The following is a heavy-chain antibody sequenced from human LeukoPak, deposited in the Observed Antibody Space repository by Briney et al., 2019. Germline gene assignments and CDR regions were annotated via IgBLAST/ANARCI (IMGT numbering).Heavy chain of an antibody. J-gene: IGHJ4*02. D-gene: IGHD1-26*01. CDR1: GVSISSYY. CDR3: ARLAAISGSDYPDD. V-gene: IGHV4-59*08. CDR2: IFYSGNT. Sequence: SETLSLTCTVCGVSISSYYWSWIRQPPGKGLEWIGYIFYSGNTIYNPSLRSRVTISADTSKNHFSLRLRSVTAADTAVYYCARLAAISGSDYPDDWGQGTLVTVSS.